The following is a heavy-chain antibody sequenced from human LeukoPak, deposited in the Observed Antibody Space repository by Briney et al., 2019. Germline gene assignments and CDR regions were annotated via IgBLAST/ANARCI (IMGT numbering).Heavy chain of an antibody. CDR1: GFTFSSYW. V-gene: IGHV3-21*01. Sequence: GGSLRLSCAASGFTFSSYWMSWVRQAPGKGLEWVSSISSSSSYIYYADSVKGRFTISRDNAKNSLYLQMNSLRAEDTAVYYCARGTYRGVDYWGQGTLVTVSS. D-gene: IGHD1-14*01. J-gene: IGHJ4*02. CDR3: ARGTYRGVDY. CDR2: ISSSSSYI.